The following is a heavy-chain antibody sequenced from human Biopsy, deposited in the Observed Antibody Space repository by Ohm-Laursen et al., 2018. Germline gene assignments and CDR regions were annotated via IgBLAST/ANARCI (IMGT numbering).Heavy chain of an antibody. CDR2: ISWNSDTI. Sequence: SLRLSCSASGFTFDDYAMHWVRQAPAKGLEWVSGISWNSDTIDYADSVRGRFTISRDNARRFLFLQMNNLKSEDTAFYYCARDRGGARYGMDVWGRGTTVTVSS. V-gene: IGHV3-9*01. CDR3: ARDRGGARYGMDV. D-gene: IGHD1-26*01. J-gene: IGHJ6*02. CDR1: GFTFDDYA.